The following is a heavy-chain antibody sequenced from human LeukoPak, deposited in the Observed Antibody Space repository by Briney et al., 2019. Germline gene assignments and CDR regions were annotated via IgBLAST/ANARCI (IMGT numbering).Heavy chain of an antibody. CDR1: GFTFSSYW. CDR3: ARAGFGELFYFDY. CDR2: IKQDGSEK. D-gene: IGHD3-10*01. Sequence: GGSLRLSCAASGFTFSSYWMSWFRQAPGKGLEWVANIKQDGSEKYYVDSVKGRFTISRDNAKNSLYLQMNSLRAEDTAVYYCARAGFGELFYFDYWGQGTLVTVSS. J-gene: IGHJ4*02. V-gene: IGHV3-7*03.